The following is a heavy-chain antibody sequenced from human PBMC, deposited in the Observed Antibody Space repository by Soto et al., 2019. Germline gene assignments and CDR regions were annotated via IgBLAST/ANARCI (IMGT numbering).Heavy chain of an antibody. V-gene: IGHV4-30-4*01. CDR3: ARGGREYGSIWYLARLDP. Sequence: QVQLQESGPGLVKPSQTLSLTCTVSGGSISSGDYYWSWIRQPPGKGLEWIGYIYYSGSTYHNPSLKSRVTISVDTSKNQFSLKLSSVTAADTAVYYCARGGREYGSIWYLARLDPWGQGTLVTVSS. D-gene: IGHD6-13*01. CDR1: GGSISSGDYY. J-gene: IGHJ5*02. CDR2: IYYSGST.